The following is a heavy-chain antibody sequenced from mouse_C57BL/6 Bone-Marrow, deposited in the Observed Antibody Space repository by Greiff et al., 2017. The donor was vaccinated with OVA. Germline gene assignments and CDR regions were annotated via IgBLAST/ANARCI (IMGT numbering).Heavy chain of an antibody. Sequence: EVQGVESVAELVRPGASVKLSCTASGFNIKNTYMHWVKQRPEQGLEWIGRIDPANGNTKYAPKFQGKATITADTSSNTAYLQLSSLTSEDTAIYYCARPYYGSRYYAMDYWGQGTSVTVSS. D-gene: IGHD1-1*01. CDR2: IDPANGNT. CDR1: GFNIKNTY. V-gene: IGHV14-3*01. J-gene: IGHJ4*01. CDR3: ARPYYGSRYYAMDY.